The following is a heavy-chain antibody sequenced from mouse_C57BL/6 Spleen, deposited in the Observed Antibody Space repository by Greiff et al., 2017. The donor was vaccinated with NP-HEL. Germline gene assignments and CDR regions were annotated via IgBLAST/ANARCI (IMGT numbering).Heavy chain of an antibody. CDR2: IYPGDGDT. CDR1: GYAFSSSW. Sequence: QVQLQQSGPELVKPGASVKISCKASGYAFSSSWMNWVKQRPGKGLEWIGRIYPGDGDTNYNGKFKGKATLTADKSSSTAYMQLSSLTSEDSAVYFCARPTVVATDYAMDYWGQGTSVTVSS. D-gene: IGHD1-1*01. CDR3: ARPTVVATDYAMDY. J-gene: IGHJ4*01. V-gene: IGHV1-82*01.